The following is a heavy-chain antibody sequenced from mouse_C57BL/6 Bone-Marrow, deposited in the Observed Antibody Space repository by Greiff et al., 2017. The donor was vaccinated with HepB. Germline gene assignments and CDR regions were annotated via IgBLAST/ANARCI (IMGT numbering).Heavy chain of an antibody. D-gene: IGHD2-5*01. V-gene: IGHV1-82*01. CDR1: GYAFSSSW. Sequence: VQLQQSGPELVKPGASVKISCKASGYAFSSSWMNWVKQRPGKGLEWIGRIYPGDGDTNYNGKFKGKATLTADKSSSTAYMQLSSLTSEDSAVYFCANLYSNYGYFDVWGTGTTVTVSS. CDR2: IYPGDGDT. J-gene: IGHJ1*03. CDR3: ANLYSNYGYFDV.